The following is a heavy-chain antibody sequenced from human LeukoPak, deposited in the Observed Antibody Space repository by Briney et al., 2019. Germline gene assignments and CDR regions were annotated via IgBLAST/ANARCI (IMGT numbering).Heavy chain of an antibody. D-gene: IGHD6-13*01. CDR1: GFTFSSYG. Sequence: GGSLRLSCAASGFTFSSYGMHWVRQAPGKGLEWVALIWYDGSNKYYADSVKGRLTISRDNSKNTLYLQMNSLRAEDTAVYYCARVDSRAYWGQGTLVTVSS. V-gene: IGHV3-33*01. J-gene: IGHJ4*02. CDR2: IWYDGSNK. CDR3: ARVDSRAY.